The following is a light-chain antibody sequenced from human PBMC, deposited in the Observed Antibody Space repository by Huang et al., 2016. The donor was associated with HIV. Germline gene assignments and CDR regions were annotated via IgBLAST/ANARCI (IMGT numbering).Light chain of an antibody. CDR2: SPA. Sequence: EIVLTQSPGSLSLSPGEGATLSCRASQSVNNNYLAWYQQKPGQAPRLLIFSPAHRATGIPDRFGGSGSGTDFTLTIRSLEPEDFAMYYCQQYGSSPWTFGQGTKVEVK. V-gene: IGKV3-20*01. CDR1: QSVNNNY. J-gene: IGKJ1*01. CDR3: QQYGSSPWT.